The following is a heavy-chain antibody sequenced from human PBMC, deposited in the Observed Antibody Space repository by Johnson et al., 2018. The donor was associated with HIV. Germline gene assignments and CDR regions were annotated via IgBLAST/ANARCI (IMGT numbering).Heavy chain of an antibody. D-gene: IGHD1-7*01. CDR2: IRYDGSNK. CDR1: GFTFSNYA. J-gene: IGHJ3*02. Sequence: QMQLVESGGGVVQPGRSLRLSCTASGFTFSNYAMHWVRQAPGKGLEWVAVIRYDGSNKYYADSVKGRFTISRDNSKNTLYLQMNSLRAEDTAVYYCAREGAWELRPGAFDIWGQGTVVTGSS. CDR3: AREGAWELRPGAFDI. V-gene: IGHV3-33*08.